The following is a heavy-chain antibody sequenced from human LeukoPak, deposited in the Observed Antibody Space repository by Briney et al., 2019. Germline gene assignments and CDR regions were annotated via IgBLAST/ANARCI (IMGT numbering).Heavy chain of an antibody. CDR3: ARRLGGHYYFDY. CDR1: GGSISSYY. CDR2: IYYSGST. J-gene: IGHJ4*02. V-gene: IGHV4-59*01. D-gene: IGHD6-19*01. Sequence: SETLSLTCAVSGGSISSYYWSWIRQPPGKGLEWIGYIYYSGSTNYNPSLKSRVTISVDTSKNQFSLKLSSVTAADTAVYYCARRLGGHYYFDYWGQGTRVTVSS.